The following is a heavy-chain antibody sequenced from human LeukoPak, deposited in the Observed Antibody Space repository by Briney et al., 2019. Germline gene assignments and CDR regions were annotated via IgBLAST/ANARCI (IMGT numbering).Heavy chain of an antibody. J-gene: IGHJ4*02. CDR3: ARHTGSDVLLWYYDY. D-gene: IGHD3-10*01. CDR1: GYSFTSYW. V-gene: IGHV5-51*01. CDR2: IYPGDSDT. Sequence: GESLKISCKGSGYSFTSYWIGWVRQMPGKGLEWMGIIYPGDSDTRYSPFFQGQVTISADKSISTAYLQWSSLKASDTAMYYCARHTGSDVLLWYYDYWGQGTLVTVSS.